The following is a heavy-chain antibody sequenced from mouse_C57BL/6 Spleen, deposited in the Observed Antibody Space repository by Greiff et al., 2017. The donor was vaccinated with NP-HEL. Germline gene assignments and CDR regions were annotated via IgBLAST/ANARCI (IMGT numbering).Heavy chain of an antibody. CDR1: GYTFTSYW. V-gene: IGHV1-72*01. D-gene: IGHD1-1*01. CDR2: IDPNSGGT. Sequence: QVQLQQPGAELVKPGASVKLSCKASGYTFTSYWMHWVKQGPGRGLEWIGGIDPNSGGTKYNEKFKSKDRLTADKPSSTAYMQLISLTSEDSAVNYCARTVCYGSSYWFAYWGQGTLVTVSA. CDR3: ARTVCYGSSYWFAY. J-gene: IGHJ3*01.